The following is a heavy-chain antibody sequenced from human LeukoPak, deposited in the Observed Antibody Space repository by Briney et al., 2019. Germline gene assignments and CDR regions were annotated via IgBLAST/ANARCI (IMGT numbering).Heavy chain of an antibody. CDR1: GYTFSSYY. V-gene: IGHV1-46*01. D-gene: IGHD6-13*01. CDR2: INPSGGGT. Sequence: GASVKVSCKASGYTFSSYYIHWVRQAPGQGLEWMGIINPSGGGTTYAQKFKGRVTMTRDTSTSTAYMELSSLRSEDTAVYYCARDQGIAAAGSDYWGQGTLVTVSS. J-gene: IGHJ4*02. CDR3: ARDQGIAAAGSDY.